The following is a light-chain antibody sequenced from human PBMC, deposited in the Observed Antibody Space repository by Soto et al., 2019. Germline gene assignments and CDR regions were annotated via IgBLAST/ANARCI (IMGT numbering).Light chain of an antibody. J-gene: IGKJ2*01. V-gene: IGKV1-27*01. Sequence: DIQMTQSPSSLSVSVGDRVTITCRASQDIRNYLAWYQQKPGKVPKLLIYAASTLQSGVPSRFSGSGSGTDFTFTISNLQPEDIATYYCQQYDTLPPYTFGQGTKVDIK. CDR3: QQYDTLPPYT. CDR2: AAS. CDR1: QDIRNY.